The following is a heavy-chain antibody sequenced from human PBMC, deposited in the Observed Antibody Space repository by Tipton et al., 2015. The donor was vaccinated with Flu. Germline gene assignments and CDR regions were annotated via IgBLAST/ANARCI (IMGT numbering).Heavy chain of an antibody. D-gene: IGHD4-11*01. V-gene: IGHV4-38-2*01. CDR3: ARRDYSNYVSEPKNWFDP. J-gene: IGHJ5*02. CDR1: GDSISSDYY. CDR2: VSRSGDT. Sequence: LRLSCAVSGDSISSDYYWGWVRQFPGKGLEWIGSVSRSGDTNYNPSLRSRVTISVDRSKNQFSLKLTSVTAADTALYYCARRDYSNYVSEPKNWFDPWGQGTLVTVSS.